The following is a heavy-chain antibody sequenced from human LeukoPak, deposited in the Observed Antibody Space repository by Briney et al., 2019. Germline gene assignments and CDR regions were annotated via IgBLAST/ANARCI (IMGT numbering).Heavy chain of an antibody. CDR1: GFTFSSYG. V-gene: IGHV3-33*01. Sequence: PGRSLRLSCAASGFTFSSYGMHWVRQAPGKGLEWVSVIWYDGSNKYYADSVKGRFTISRDNAKNTLYLQMNSLRAEDTAVYYCARAPGIWFGDLRDAFDIWGQGTMVTASS. CDR3: ARAPGIWFGDLRDAFDI. D-gene: IGHD3-10*01. J-gene: IGHJ3*02. CDR2: IWYDGSNK.